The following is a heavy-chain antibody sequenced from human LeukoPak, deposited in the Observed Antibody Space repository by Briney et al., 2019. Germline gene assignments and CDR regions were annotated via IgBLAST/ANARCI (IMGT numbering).Heavy chain of an antibody. CDR1: GGSISSYY. CDR2: IYYSGST. J-gene: IGHJ5*02. V-gene: IGHV4-59*01. Sequence: SETLSLTCTVSGGSISSYYWHWIRQPPGKGLEWIGYIYYSGSTNYNPSLKSRVTISVDTSKNQFSLKLTCVTAADTAVYYCARDSSGWYHWFDPWGQGTLVTVSS. CDR3: ARDSSGWYHWFDP. D-gene: IGHD6-19*01.